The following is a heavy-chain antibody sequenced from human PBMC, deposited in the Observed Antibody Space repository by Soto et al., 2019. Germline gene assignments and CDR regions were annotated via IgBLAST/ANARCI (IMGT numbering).Heavy chain of an antibody. CDR3: VGSLMSRAMESSDY. Sequence: SETLSLTCSVSAGSLSRYYWGWVRQSPGEGLQWIAHISYTVDASYNPSLKSRVTISLDTSKNQIALRLMSVTAADTAVYYCVGSLMSRAMESSDYWGQGTLVTVSS. D-gene: IGHD5-18*01. CDR1: AGSLSRYY. CDR2: ISYTVDA. J-gene: IGHJ4*02. V-gene: IGHV4-59*01.